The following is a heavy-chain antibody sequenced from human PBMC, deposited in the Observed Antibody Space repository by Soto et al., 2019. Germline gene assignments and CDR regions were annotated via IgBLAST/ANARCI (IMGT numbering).Heavy chain of an antibody. CDR1: GGSSGSYY. CDR2: IYYSGST. J-gene: IGHJ6*03. V-gene: IGHV4-59*01. Sequence: PSEPLCLRWTVSGGSSGSYYGSWIRQPQGKGLEWIGYIYYSGSTNYNPSLKSRVTISVDTSKNQFSLKLSSVTAADTAVYYCARVTTIFGVVTNYYYMDVWGKGTTVTVSS. D-gene: IGHD3-3*01. CDR3: ARVTTIFGVVTNYYYMDV.